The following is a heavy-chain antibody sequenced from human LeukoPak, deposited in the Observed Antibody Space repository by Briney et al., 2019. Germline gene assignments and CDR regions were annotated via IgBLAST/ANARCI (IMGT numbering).Heavy chain of an antibody. J-gene: IGHJ3*02. CDR2: IIPIFGTA. CDR1: GGTFSSYA. CDR3: ARRKKTKYDSSGYYYHDAFDI. D-gene: IGHD3-22*01. Sequence: SVKVSCKASGGTFSSYAISWVRQAPGQGLEWMGRIIPIFGTANYAQKFQGRVTITTDESTSTAYMELSSLRSEDTALYYCARRKKTKYDSSGYYYHDAFDIWGQGTMVIVSS. V-gene: IGHV1-69*05.